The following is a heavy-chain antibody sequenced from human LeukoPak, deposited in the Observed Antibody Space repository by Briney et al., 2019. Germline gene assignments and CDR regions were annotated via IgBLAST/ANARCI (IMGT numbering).Heavy chain of an antibody. Sequence: ASVKVSCKASGYTFTGYYMHWVRQAPGQGLEWMGWINPNSGGTNYAQKFQGRVTMTRDTSISTAYMELSSLRSEDTAVYFCARSFGSGYDYYYYFMDVWGKGTTVTVSS. CDR3: ARSFGSGYDYYYYFMDV. V-gene: IGHV1-2*02. CDR2: INPNSGGT. CDR1: GYTFTGYY. D-gene: IGHD5-12*01. J-gene: IGHJ6*03.